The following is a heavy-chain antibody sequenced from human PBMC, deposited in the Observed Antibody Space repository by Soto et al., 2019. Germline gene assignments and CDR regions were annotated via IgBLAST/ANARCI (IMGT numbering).Heavy chain of an antibody. CDR2: IIPIFGAA. D-gene: IGHD6-6*01. Sequence: SVKVSCKASGGTFSSYAISWVRQAPGQGLEWMGGIIPIFGAANYAQKFQGRVTITADESTSTAYMELSSLRSEDTAVYYCARGGSSSSNPGYNWFDPWGQGTLVTVSS. CDR3: ARGGSSSSNPGYNWFDP. CDR1: GGTFSSYA. V-gene: IGHV1-69*13. J-gene: IGHJ5*02.